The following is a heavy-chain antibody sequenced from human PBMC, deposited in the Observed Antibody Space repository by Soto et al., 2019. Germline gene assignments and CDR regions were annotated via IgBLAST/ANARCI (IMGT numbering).Heavy chain of an antibody. Sequence: SETLSLTCTVSGGSISSYYWSWIRQPPGKGLEWIGYIYYSGSTNYNPSLKSRVTISVDTSKNRFSLKLSSVTAADTAVYYCARSPKLRFLEWPSFGYYYMDVWGKGTTVTVSS. CDR3: ARSPKLRFLEWPSFGYYYMDV. CDR1: GGSISSYY. J-gene: IGHJ6*03. D-gene: IGHD3-3*01. CDR2: IYYSGST. V-gene: IGHV4-59*08.